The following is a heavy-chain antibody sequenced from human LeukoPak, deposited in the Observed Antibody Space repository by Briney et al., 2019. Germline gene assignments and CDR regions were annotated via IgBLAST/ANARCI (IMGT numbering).Heavy chain of an antibody. J-gene: IGHJ4*02. D-gene: IGHD3-16*01. V-gene: IGHV4-31*03. CDR1: GGSISSGGYY. Sequence: SQTLSLTCTVSGGSISSGGYYWSWIRQHPGKGLEWIGYIYYSGSTYYNPSLKSRITISVDTSKNQFSLKLTSVTAAHTAVYYCARGEGGVSDYWGQGTLVTVSS. CDR3: ARGEGGVSDY. CDR2: IYYSGST.